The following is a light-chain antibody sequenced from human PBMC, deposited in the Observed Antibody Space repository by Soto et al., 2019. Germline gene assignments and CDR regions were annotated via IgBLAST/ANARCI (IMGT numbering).Light chain of an antibody. CDR2: NTF. Sequence: EIVMTQSQATLSVFPGERATLSCRASQSVSSNLVWYQQKPGQAPKLLIYNTFTRATGIPVRFSGSGSGTEFTLTISSLQSEDLAVYYCQQYNNWPYTFGQGTKLEI. J-gene: IGKJ2*01. CDR1: QSVSSN. CDR3: QQYNNWPYT. V-gene: IGKV3D-15*01.